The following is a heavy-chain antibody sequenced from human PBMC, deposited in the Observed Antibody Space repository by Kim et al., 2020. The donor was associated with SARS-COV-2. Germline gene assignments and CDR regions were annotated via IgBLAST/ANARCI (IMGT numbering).Heavy chain of an antibody. CDR3: AKHLHDTSVTFYWYFEF. CDR2: IFGSGSGT. CDR1: GFTFRNSA. V-gene: IGHV3-23*05. D-gene: IGHD3-16*01. J-gene: IGHJ2*01. Sequence: GGSLRLSCAASGFTFRNSAMSWVRQAPGKGLEWVSGIFGSGSGTYYADSVKGRFTISRDNSKNILSLHMTNLRAEDTAVYYCAKHLHDTSVTFYWYFEFWGRGTLLAVSS.